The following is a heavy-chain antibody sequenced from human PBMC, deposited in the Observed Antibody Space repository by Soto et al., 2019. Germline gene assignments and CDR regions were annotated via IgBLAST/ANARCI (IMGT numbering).Heavy chain of an antibody. J-gene: IGHJ6*03. V-gene: IGHV4-59*01. CDR2: IYYSGST. Sequence: SETLSLTCTVSGGSISSYYWSWIRQPPGKGLEWIGYIYYSGSTNYNPSLKSRVTISVDTSKNQFSLKLSSVTAADTAVYYCARDKSVVAVAGTGYYYYYYMDVWGKGTTVTVSS. CDR3: ARDKSVVAVAGTGYYYYYYMDV. CDR1: GGSISSYY. D-gene: IGHD6-19*01.